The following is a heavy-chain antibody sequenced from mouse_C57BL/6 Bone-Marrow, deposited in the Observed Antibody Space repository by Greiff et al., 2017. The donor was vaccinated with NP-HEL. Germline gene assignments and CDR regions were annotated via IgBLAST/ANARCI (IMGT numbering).Heavy chain of an antibody. D-gene: IGHD4-1*01. CDR1: GYTFTEYT. CDR2: FYPGSGSI. V-gene: IGHV1-62-2*01. CDR3: ARHELTGTGSPNYYAMDY. J-gene: IGHJ4*01. Sequence: QVHVKQSGAELVKPGASVKLSCKASGYTFTEYTIHWVKQRSGQGLEWIGWFYPGSGSIKYNEKFKDKATLTADKSSSTVYMELSRLTSEDSAVYCCARHELTGTGSPNYYAMDYWGQGTSVTVSS.